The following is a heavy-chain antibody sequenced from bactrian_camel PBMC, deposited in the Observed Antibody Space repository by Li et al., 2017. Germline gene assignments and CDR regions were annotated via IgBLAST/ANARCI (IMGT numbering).Heavy chain of an antibody. Sequence: HVQLVESGGGTAQAGGSLRLSCTASGVICSMYAVGWFRQVPEGEREGVAMIGTDGLAIYADSVKGRFTISRDNAKNTLYLQMNSLKTEDTAVYYCALGATPSDWGQGTQVTVS. CDR1: GVICSMYA. J-gene: IGHJ4*01. V-gene: IGHV3S57*01. D-gene: IGHD4*01. CDR2: IGTDGLA. CDR3: ALGATPSD.